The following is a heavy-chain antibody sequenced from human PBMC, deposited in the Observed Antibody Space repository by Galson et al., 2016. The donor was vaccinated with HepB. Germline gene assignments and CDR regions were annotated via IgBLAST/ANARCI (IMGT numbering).Heavy chain of an antibody. D-gene: IGHD2-21*02. J-gene: IGHJ4*02. Sequence: SLRLSCAASGFTFSSNAMSWVRQAPGKGLEWVSGISGTGSATYYADAVTGRFTISRDNSKNTLYLQMNSLRAEDTGLYYCTKGGRVTATQAYYFDYWGQGTLVTVSS. CDR3: TKGGRVTATQAYYFDY. CDR1: GFTFSSNA. V-gene: IGHV3-23*01. CDR2: ISGTGSAT.